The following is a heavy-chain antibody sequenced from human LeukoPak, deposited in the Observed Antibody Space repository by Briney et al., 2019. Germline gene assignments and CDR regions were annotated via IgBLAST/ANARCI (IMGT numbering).Heavy chain of an antibody. CDR1: GVSISSYY. CDR2: IYYSGST. CDR3: ARVSGGTYPDY. J-gene: IGHJ4*02. Sequence: SETLSLTCTVSGVSISSYYWSWIRQPPGKGLEWIGYIYYSGSTNDNPSLKSRVTISVDTSKNQFSLKLSSVTAADTAVYYCARVSGGTYPDYWGQGTLVTVS. V-gene: IGHV4-59*01. D-gene: IGHD1-26*01.